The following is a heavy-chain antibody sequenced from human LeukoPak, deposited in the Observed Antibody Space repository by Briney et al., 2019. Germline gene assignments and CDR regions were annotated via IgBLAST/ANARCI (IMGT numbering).Heavy chain of an antibody. D-gene: IGHD3-22*01. J-gene: IGHJ5*02. V-gene: IGHV4-34*01. CDR2: INHSGST. CDR1: GGSFSGYY. Sequence: NPSETLSLTCAVYGGSFSGYYWSWIRQPPGKGLEWIGEINHSGSTNYNPSLKSRVTISVDTSKNQFSLKLSSVTAADTAVYYCARVDSSGYNNWFDPWGQGTLVTVSS. CDR3: ARVDSSGYNNWFDP.